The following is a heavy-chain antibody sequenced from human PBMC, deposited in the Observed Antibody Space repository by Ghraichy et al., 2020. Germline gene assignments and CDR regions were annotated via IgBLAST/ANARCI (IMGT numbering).Heavy chain of an antibody. CDR3: ARGLYGYFDY. J-gene: IGHJ4*02. Sequence: SETLSLTCTVSGYSISSGYYWGWIRQPPGKGLEWIGSIYHSGNTYYNPSLKSRVTISVDTSKNQFSLKLSSVTAADTAVYYCARGLYGYFDYWGQGTLITVSS. CDR1: GYSISSGYY. CDR2: IYHSGNT. D-gene: IGHD3-10*01. V-gene: IGHV4-38-2*02.